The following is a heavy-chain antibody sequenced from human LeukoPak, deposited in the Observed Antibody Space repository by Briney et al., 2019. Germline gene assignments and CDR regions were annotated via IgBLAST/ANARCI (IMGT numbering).Heavy chain of an antibody. V-gene: IGHV4-30-4*01. CDR3: ARVGPVDTAFTADY. J-gene: IGHJ4*02. Sequence: PSQTLSLTCTVSGGSISSGDYYWSWIRQPPGKGLEWIGYIYYSGSTYYNPSLKSRVTISVDTSKNQFSLKLSSVTAADTAVYYCARVGPVDTAFTADYWGQGTLVTVSS. CDR1: GGSISSGDYY. D-gene: IGHD5-18*01. CDR2: IYYSGST.